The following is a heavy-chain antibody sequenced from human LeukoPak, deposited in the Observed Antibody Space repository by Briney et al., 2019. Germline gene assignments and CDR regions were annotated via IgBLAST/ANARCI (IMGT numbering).Heavy chain of an antibody. D-gene: IGHD3-3*01. J-gene: IGHJ4*02. CDR3: ARDGIRSFGLITKHDY. Sequence: GGPLRLSCAASGFTFSDYNMHWIRQAPGKGLEWISYISSRGGTIFYADSVKGRFTISRDNAENSLFLQLNSLRPEDTAVYYCARDGIRSFGLITKHDYWGQGTLVTVSS. CDR2: ISSRGGTI. V-gene: IGHV3-11*04. CDR1: GFTFSDYN.